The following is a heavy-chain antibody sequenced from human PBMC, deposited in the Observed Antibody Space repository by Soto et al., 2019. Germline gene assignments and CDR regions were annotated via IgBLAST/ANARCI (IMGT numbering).Heavy chain of an antibody. Sequence: SETLSLTCTVSGGSVSSGSYDWSWIRQPPGKGLEWIGYIYYSGSTNYNPSLKSRVTISVDTSKNQFSLKLSSVTAADTAVYYCAREGGTTMVRGVIPYHYYYYGMDVWGQGTTVTVSS. CDR3: AREGGTTMVRGVIPYHYYYYGMDV. J-gene: IGHJ6*02. CDR1: GGSVSSGSYD. CDR2: IYYSGST. V-gene: IGHV4-61*01. D-gene: IGHD3-10*01.